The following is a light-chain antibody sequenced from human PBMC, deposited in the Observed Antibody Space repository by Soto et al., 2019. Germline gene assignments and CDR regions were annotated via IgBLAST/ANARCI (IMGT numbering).Light chain of an antibody. V-gene: IGKV4-1*01. CDR2: WAS. Sequence: DIVMTQSPDSLAVSLGERATINCKSSQSVLYSSDNKNYLAWYQQKPEQPPKLLIYWASTRDSGVPDRFSGSVSGADFTLTISSLQAEDVAVYYCQQYYSTLTFGGGTKVEIK. CDR3: QQYYSTLT. CDR1: QSVLYSSDNKNY. J-gene: IGKJ4*01.